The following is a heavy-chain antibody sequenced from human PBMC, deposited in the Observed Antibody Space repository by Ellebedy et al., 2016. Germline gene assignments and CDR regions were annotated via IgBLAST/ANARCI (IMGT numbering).Heavy chain of an antibody. D-gene: IGHD7-27*01. V-gene: IGHV1-46*03. CDR2: INPSGGST. Sequence: ASVKVSCXASGYTFTSYYMHWVRQAPGQGLEWMGIINPSGGSTIYAQKFQDRVTMTRDTSTSTVYMELSSLRSEDTAVYYCARDLRAPPLGIFDYWGQGTLVTVSS. CDR3: ARDLRAPPLGIFDY. CDR1: GYTFTSYY. J-gene: IGHJ4*02.